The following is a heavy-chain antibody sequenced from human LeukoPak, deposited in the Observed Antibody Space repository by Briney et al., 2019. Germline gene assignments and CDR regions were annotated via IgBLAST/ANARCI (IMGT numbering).Heavy chain of an antibody. J-gene: IGHJ5*02. D-gene: IGHD2-21*01. Sequence: ASVKVSCKASGYTFTGYYMHWVRQAPGQGLEWMGWINPNSGGTNYAQKFQGRVTMTRDTSISTAYMELSRLGTDDTAVYYCARGIVVVIAIGASFDPWGQGTLVTVSS. CDR1: GYTFTGYY. V-gene: IGHV1-2*02. CDR3: ARGIVVVIAIGASFDP. CDR2: INPNSGGT.